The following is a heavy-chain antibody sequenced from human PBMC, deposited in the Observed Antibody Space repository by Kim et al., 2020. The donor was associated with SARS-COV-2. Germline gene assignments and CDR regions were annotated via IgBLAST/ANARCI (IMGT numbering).Heavy chain of an antibody. CDR1: GYSVRSGYY. CDR3: ARFSLEATGFEP. Sequence: SETPSLTCTVSGYSVRSGYYWGWVRQPPGKGLEWIAHMYHSGTTYYNPSLRSRVTLSVDTSKNHFPLWLSFVTASDTAVYYCARFSLEATGFEPWGQGTLVTVSS. D-gene: IGHD1-1*01. V-gene: IGHV4-38-2*02. J-gene: IGHJ5*01. CDR2: MYHSGTT.